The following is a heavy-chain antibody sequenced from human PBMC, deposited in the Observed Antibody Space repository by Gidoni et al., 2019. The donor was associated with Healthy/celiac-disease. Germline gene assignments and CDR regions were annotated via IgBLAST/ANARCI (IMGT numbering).Heavy chain of an antibody. CDR2: ISGSGGST. D-gene: IGHD2-2*01. CDR3: AKSISSTSPYGMDV. V-gene: IGHV3-23*01. J-gene: IGHJ6*02. CDR1: GFTFSSYA. Sequence: EVQLLESGGGLLQPGGSLRLSCAAPGFTFSSYAMRWVRQAPGKGLEVVSAISGSGGSTYYADSVKGRFTISRDNSKNTLYLQMNSLRAEDTAVYYCAKSISSTSPYGMDVWGQGTTVTVSS.